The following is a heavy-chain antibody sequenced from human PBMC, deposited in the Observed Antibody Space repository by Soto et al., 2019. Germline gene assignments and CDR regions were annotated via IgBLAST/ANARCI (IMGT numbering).Heavy chain of an antibody. Sequence: QVQLVESGGGVVQPGRSLRLSCAASGFSFSAYAIHWVRQAPGKGLEWVALISYDETTTYYADSVKGRFTISRDNSKNTLYIQMTGLRSEDTAVYYCVRARQNLVVNEYFLYWGRGTLVIVSA. CDR3: VRARQNLVVNEYFLY. V-gene: IGHV3-30-3*01. CDR1: GFSFSAYA. J-gene: IGHJ1*01. D-gene: IGHD2-8*02. CDR2: ISYDETTT.